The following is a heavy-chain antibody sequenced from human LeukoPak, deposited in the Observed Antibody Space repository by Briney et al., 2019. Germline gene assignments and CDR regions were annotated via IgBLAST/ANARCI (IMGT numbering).Heavy chain of an antibody. V-gene: IGHV4-59*08. Sequence: PSETLSLTCTVSGGSISSYYWSWIRQPPGKGLEWIGHIYYSGSTNYNPSLKSRVTISVDTSKNQFSLKLSSVTAADTAVYYCARHLRNWFDPWGQGTLVTVSS. J-gene: IGHJ5*02. CDR3: ARHLRNWFDP. D-gene: IGHD3-10*01. CDR1: GGSISSYY. CDR2: IYYSGST.